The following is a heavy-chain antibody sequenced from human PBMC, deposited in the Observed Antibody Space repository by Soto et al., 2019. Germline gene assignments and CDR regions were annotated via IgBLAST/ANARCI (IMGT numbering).Heavy chain of an antibody. CDR1: GFTFSSYA. V-gene: IGHV3-33*01. Sequence: QVQLVESGGGVVQSGRSLRLSCAASGFTFSSYAMHWVRQAPGKGLEWAAVIWYDGSNKYFADSVKGRFTISRDNSKNSLYLQMNSLRVEDTAVYYCARGVDWFDPWGQGTLVTVSS. D-gene: IGHD2-15*01. J-gene: IGHJ5*02. CDR2: IWYDGSNK. CDR3: ARGVDWFDP.